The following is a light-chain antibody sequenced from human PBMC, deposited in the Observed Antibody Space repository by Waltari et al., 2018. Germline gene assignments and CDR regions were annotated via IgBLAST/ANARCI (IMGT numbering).Light chain of an antibody. Sequence: SSELTQDPAVSVALGQTVTITCQGDSLINYPAGWYQQKPGQAPILLIYGRNMRHSGIPDRFSCSTSRDTASLTITGAQAEDEADYYCNSRNSSGTLGVFGSGTKVTVL. CDR1: SLINYP. J-gene: IGLJ1*01. CDR2: GRN. V-gene: IGLV3-19*01. CDR3: NSRNSSGTLGV.